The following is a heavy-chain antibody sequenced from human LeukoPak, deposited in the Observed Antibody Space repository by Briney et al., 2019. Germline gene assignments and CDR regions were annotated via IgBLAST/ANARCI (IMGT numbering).Heavy chain of an antibody. Sequence: GGSLRLSCTASGFTLGDYAMTWVRQAPGKGLEWVSSISSSSIYIYYADSVKGRFTISRDNAKNSLYLQMNSLRAEDTALYYCAREGGVVPAATFDYWGQGTLVTVSS. CDR3: AREGGVVPAATFDY. CDR1: GFTLGDYA. CDR2: ISSSSIYI. V-gene: IGHV3-21*04. J-gene: IGHJ4*02. D-gene: IGHD2-2*01.